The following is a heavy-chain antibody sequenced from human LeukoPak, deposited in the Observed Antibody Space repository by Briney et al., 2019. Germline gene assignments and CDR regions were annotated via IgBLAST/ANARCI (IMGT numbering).Heavy chain of an antibody. Sequence: PGGSLRLSCAASGFTFSSYGMHWVRQAPGKGLEWVAVISYDGSNKYYADSVKGRFTISRDNSKNTLYLQMNSLRAEDTAVYYCARDRRYYDSSGYSYWYFDLWGRGTLVTVSS. CDR2: ISYDGSNK. CDR3: ARDRRYYDSSGYSYWYFDL. D-gene: IGHD3-22*01. V-gene: IGHV3-30*03. CDR1: GFTFSSYG. J-gene: IGHJ2*01.